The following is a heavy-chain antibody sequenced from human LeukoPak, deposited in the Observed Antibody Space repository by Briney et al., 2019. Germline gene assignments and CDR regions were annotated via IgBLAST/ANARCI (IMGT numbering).Heavy chain of an antibody. D-gene: IGHD6-19*01. J-gene: IGHJ4*02. CDR3: TRSSGWWSLDY. CDR2: ISHTGST. V-gene: IGHV4-4*02. CDR1: GDSISSSNW. Sequence: SETLSLTCTVSGDSISSSNWWNWVRLPPGKGLDWVGEISHTGSTKYSPSLKDRVTISKDNSKNQFSLKLNSVTAADTATYYCTRSSGWWSLDYWGQGALVTVSS.